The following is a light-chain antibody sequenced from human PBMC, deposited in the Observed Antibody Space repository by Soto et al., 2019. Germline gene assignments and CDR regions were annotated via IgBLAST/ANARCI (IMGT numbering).Light chain of an antibody. CDR1: QFISSY. V-gene: IGKV1-39*01. CDR3: QQSYMTPWT. Sequence: DIQMSQSPSSLSASVGDTITITCRASQFISSYLDWYQQKPGKAPKVMIYGASSLLTGVPSRFSGSGSGTDFTLTISSLQPEDFATYYCQQSYMTPWTFGQGTKVEIK. J-gene: IGKJ1*01. CDR2: GAS.